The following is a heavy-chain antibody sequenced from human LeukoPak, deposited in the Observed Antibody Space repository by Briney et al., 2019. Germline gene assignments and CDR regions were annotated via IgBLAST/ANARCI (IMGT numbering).Heavy chain of an antibody. CDR2: IWYDGSNK. V-gene: IGHV3-33*01. CDR1: GFTFSSYG. Sequence: GGSLRLSCAASGFTFSSYGMHWVRQAPGKGLEWVAVIWYDGSNKYYADSVKGRFTISRDNSKNTLYLQMNSLRAEDTAVYYCARDLGPRSQLPSDYWGQGTLVTVSS. D-gene: IGHD2-2*01. J-gene: IGHJ4*02. CDR3: ARDLGPRSQLPSDY.